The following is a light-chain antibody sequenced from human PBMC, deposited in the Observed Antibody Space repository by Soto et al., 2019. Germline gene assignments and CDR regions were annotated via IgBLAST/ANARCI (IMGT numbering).Light chain of an antibody. V-gene: IGKV3-15*01. J-gene: IGKJ1*01. Sequence: EIVMTQSPATLSVSPGERATLSCRASQSVNSNLAWYQQKPGQAPRLLIYGATTRATGVPARFSGSGSGTYFILTVSSLQAEDFAVYFCQQYNIWPTFGQGTKVEIK. CDR3: QQYNIWPT. CDR1: QSVNSN. CDR2: GAT.